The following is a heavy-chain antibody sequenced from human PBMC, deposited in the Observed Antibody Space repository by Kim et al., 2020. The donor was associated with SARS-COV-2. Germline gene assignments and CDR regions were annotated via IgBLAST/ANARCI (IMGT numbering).Heavy chain of an antibody. CDR2: IYYSGST. V-gene: IGHV4-59*08. CDR1: FFSISSYY. D-gene: IGHD6-13*01. CDR3: ARHSVSGGSSWYKLVYYY. J-gene: IGHJ6*01. Sequence: LSLPFPFSFFSISSYYWSWIRQPPGKGLEWIGYIYYSGSTNYNPSLKSRVTISVDTSKNQFSLKLSSVTAADTAVYYCARHSVSGGSSWYKLVYYY.